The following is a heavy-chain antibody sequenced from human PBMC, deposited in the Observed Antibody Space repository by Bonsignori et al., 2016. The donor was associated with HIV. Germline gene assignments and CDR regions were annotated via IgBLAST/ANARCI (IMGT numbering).Heavy chain of an antibody. J-gene: IGHJ4*02. Sequence: QLQLQESGPGLVKPSETLSLTCTVSGDSITRSAYYWGWIRQPPGRGLEWIGNFYHRGGTYYNPSVKSRVTISVDTSKNLFSLSLTSVTAADTAVYYCVRQELGATTPIEYWGPGTLVSVSS. CDR3: VRQELGATTPIEY. D-gene: IGHD1-26*01. V-gene: IGHV4-39*01. CDR2: FYHRGGT. CDR1: GDSITRSAYY.